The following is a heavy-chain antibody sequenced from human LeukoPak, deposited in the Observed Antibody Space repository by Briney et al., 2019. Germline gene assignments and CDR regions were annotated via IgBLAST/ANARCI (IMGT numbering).Heavy chain of an antibody. V-gene: IGHV1-46*01. CDR2: INPSGGST. CDR1: GYTFTSYY. D-gene: IGHD1-7*01. Sequence: ASVKVSCKASGYTFTSYYMHWVRQAPGQGLEWMGIINPSGGSTSYAQKFQGRVTMTRDTSIKTAYMELSSLRSDDTAVYYCARGWGNYEGDWGQGTLVTVSS. J-gene: IGHJ1*01. CDR3: ARGWGNYEGD.